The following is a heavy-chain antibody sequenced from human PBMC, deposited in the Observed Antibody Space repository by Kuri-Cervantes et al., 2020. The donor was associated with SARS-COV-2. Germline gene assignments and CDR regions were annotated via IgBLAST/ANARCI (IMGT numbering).Heavy chain of an antibody. D-gene: IGHD6-6*01. CDR2: FDPEDGET. Sequence: ASVKVSCKVSGYTLTELSMHWVRQAPGKGLEWMGGFDPEDGETIYAQKFQGRVTMTGNTSISTAYMELSSLRSEDTAVYYCASMGDSSSYDIWGQGTMVTVSS. V-gene: IGHV1-24*01. CDR1: GYTLTELS. CDR3: ASMGDSSSYDI. J-gene: IGHJ3*02.